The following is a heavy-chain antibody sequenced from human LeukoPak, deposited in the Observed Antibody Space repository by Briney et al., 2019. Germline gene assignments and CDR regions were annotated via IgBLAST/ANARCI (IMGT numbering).Heavy chain of an antibody. V-gene: IGHV3-23*01. CDR1: GGSISSSSYY. Sequence: ETLSLTCTVSGGSISSSSYYWGWIRQTPGKGLEWVSAITGSGGNTYYADSVKGRFTISRDNSKNTLYLQMNSMRADDTAVYYCARRTALEQYFDYWGQGTLVTVSS. CDR2: ITGSGGNT. D-gene: IGHD1/OR15-1a*01. CDR3: ARRTALEQYFDY. J-gene: IGHJ4*02.